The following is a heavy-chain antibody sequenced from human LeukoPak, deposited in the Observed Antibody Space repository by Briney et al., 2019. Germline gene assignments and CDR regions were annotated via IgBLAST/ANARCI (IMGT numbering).Heavy chain of an antibody. Sequence: GGSLRLSCSASGFTFSSYAMHWVRQAPGKGLEYVSSINNDGGSTYYADSVKGRFTISRDNSKSTLYLQMSSLRAEDTAVYYCARDGEIAARPRGMDVWGQGTTVTVSS. CDR1: GFTFSSYA. CDR2: INNDGGST. V-gene: IGHV3-64D*09. CDR3: ARDGEIAARPRGMDV. D-gene: IGHD6-6*01. J-gene: IGHJ6*02.